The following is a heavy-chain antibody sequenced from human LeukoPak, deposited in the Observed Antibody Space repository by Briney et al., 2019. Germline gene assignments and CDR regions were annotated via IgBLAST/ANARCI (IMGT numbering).Heavy chain of an antibody. CDR1: GGSINSGSYY. Sequence: PSQTLSFTCTVSGGSINSGSYYWSWIRQPAGKGLEWIGRIYTSGSTNYNPSLKSRVTISVDTSKNQFSLKLSSVTAADTAVYYCARVGDYVWGKTDWGQGTLVIVSS. J-gene: IGHJ4*02. D-gene: IGHD3-16*01. CDR3: ARVGDYVWGKTD. V-gene: IGHV4-61*02. CDR2: IYTSGST.